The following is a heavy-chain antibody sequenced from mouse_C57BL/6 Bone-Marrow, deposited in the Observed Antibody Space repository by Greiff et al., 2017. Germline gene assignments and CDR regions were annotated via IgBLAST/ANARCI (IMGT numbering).Heavy chain of an antibody. V-gene: IGHV1-81*01. J-gene: IGHJ3*01. D-gene: IGHD3-2*02. Sequence: QVQLQQSGAELARPGSSVKLSCKASGYTFTSYGISWVKQRTGQGLEWIGEIYPRSGNTYYNEKFKGKATLTADKSSSTAYMELRSLTSEDSAVYFCARQLRVPSYAYWGQGTVVSVSA. CDR1: GYTFTSYG. CDR3: ARQLRVPSYAY. CDR2: IYPRSGNT.